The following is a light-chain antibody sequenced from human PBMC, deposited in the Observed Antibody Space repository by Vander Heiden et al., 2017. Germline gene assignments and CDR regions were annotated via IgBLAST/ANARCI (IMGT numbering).Light chain of an antibody. Sequence: QSALTQPASVSGSPGQSITISCTGTSSDIGTYNFVSWYQQHPGKAPKLMIYDVSDQPSGVSDRFSGSKSGNTASLTISGLQAEDEADYYCSSYTSSTTVVFGGGTTLTVL. CDR3: SSYTSSTTVV. J-gene: IGLJ3*02. V-gene: IGLV2-14*03. CDR1: SSDIGTYNF. CDR2: DVS.